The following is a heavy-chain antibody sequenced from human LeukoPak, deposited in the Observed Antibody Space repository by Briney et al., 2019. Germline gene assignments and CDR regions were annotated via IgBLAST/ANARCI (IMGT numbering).Heavy chain of an antibody. J-gene: IGHJ3*02. CDR1: GFTFSSYA. CDR3: ARDSGSYDPDAFDI. V-gene: IGHV3-30*04. D-gene: IGHD1-26*01. CDR2: ISYDGSNK. Sequence: GRSLRLSCAASGFTFSSYAMHWVRQAPGKGLEWVAVISYDGSNKYYADSVKGRFTISRDNSKNTLYLQMNSLRAEDTAVYYCARDSGSYDPDAFDIWGQGTMVTVSS.